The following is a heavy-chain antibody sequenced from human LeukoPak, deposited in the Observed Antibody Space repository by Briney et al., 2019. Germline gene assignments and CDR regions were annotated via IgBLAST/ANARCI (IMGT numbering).Heavy chain of an antibody. CDR3: ARGRCSGGSCYSKVRSSYYYGMDV. CDR2: INHSGST. J-gene: IGHJ6*02. CDR1: GGSFGGYY. V-gene: IGHV4-34*01. D-gene: IGHD2-15*01. Sequence: SETLSLTCAVYGGSFGGYYWSWIRQPPGKGLEWIGEINHSGSTNYNPSLKSRVTISVDTSKNQFSLKLSSVTAADTAVYYCARGRCSGGSCYSKVRSSYYYGMDVWGQGTTVTVSS.